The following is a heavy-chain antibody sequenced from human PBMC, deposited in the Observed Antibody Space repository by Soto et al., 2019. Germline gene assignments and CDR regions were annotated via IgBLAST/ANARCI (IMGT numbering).Heavy chain of an antibody. Sequence: WETLTLTCAVPVSSISSGYYWGWIRQPPGEGLEWIGSIYHSGSTYYNPSLKSRVTISVDTSTNQSSLKLSSVTAADTAVYYCAREDVELVAAKYNWFQPWGQATLVSVSS. CDR2: IYHSGST. J-gene: IGHJ5*02. D-gene: IGHD2-15*01. CDR3: AREDVELVAAKYNWFQP. V-gene: IGHV4-38-2*02. CDR1: VSSISSGYY.